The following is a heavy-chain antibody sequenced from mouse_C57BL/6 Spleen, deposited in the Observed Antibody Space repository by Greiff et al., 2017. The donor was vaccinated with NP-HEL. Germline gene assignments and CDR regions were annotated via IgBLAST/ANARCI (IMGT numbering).Heavy chain of an antibody. D-gene: IGHD2-5*01. V-gene: IGHV2-9-1*01. CDR2: IWTGGGT. CDR1: GFSLTSYA. CDR3: ARNTPYYSNYAYFDY. J-gene: IGHJ2*01. Sequence: VQRVESGPGLVAPSQSLSITCTVSGFSLTSYAISWVRQPPGKGLEWLGVIWTGGGTNYNSALKSRLSISKDNSKSQVFLKMNSLQTDDTARYYCARNTPYYSNYAYFDYWGQGTTLTVSS.